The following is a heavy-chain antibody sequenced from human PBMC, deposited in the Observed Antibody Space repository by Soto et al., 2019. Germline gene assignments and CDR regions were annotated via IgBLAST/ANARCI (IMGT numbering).Heavy chain of an antibody. D-gene: IGHD6-13*01. CDR3: ARAPIAAAGTWNFHYYYGMDV. CDR2: IIPIFGTA. V-gene: IGHV1-69*01. CDR1: GGTFSSYA. J-gene: IGHJ6*02. Sequence: QVQLVQSGAEVKKPGSSVKVSCKASGGTFSSYAISWVRQAPGQGLEWMGGIIPIFGTANYAQKFQGRVTITADESTSTAYMELSSLRSEDTAVYYCARAPIAAAGTWNFHYYYGMDVWGQGTTVTVSS.